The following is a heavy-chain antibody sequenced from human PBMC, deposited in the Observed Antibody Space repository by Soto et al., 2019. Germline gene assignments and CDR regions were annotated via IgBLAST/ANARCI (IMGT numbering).Heavy chain of an antibody. J-gene: IGHJ4*02. CDR1: GYTFTSYG. CDR3: ARGTTVETGSY. Sequence: QVQLVQSGAEVKKPGASVKVSCKASGYTFTSYGISWVRQAPGQGLEWMGWISAYNGNTNYAQKFRGRVNMTTDTSTSTGDMEVRSRRSDDTAVDYCARGTTVETGSYWGQGTLVTVSS. V-gene: IGHV1-18*01. D-gene: IGHD4-17*01. CDR2: ISAYNGNT.